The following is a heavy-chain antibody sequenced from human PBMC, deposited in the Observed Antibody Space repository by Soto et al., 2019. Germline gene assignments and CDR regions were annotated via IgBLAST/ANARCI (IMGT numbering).Heavy chain of an antibody. J-gene: IGHJ6*02. CDR1: GYTFTIYY. CDR2: INPSGGST. CDR3: ARELLPDYGDSHYYYGMDV. V-gene: IGHV1-46*01. D-gene: IGHD4-17*01. Sequence: GASLKVSCKASGYTFTIYYMHWVRQAPGQGLEWMGIINPSGGSTSYAQKFQGRVTMTRDTSTSTVYMELSSLRSEDTAVYYCARELLPDYGDSHYYYGMDVWGQGTTVTV.